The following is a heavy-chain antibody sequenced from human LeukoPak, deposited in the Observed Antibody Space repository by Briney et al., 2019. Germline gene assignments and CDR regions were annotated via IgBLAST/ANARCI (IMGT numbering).Heavy chain of an antibody. D-gene: IGHD2-21*01. V-gene: IGHV4-34*01. CDR1: GGSFSGYY. CDR2: INHSGST. J-gene: IGHJ4*02. Sequence: PSETLSLTCAVYGGSFSGYYWSWIRQPPGKGLEWIGEINHSGSTNYNPSLKSRVSISVDTSKNQFSLKLSSVTAADTAVYYCATSVVWGRGTLVTVSS. CDR3: ATSVV.